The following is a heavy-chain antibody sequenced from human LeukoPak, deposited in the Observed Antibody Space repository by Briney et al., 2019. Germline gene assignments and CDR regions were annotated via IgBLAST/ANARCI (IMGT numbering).Heavy chain of an antibody. CDR1: GVSFSSYA. J-gene: IGHJ4*02. V-gene: IGHV3-23*01. CDR2: ISGSGGST. D-gene: IGHD3-22*01. Sequence: GGSLRLSCAASGVSFSSYAMSWVRQAPGKGLEWVSAISGSGGSTYYADSVKGRFTISRDNSKNTLYLQMNSLRAEDTAVYYCAKPAGYYDASSGYYLYCGQGTLVTVSS. CDR3: AKPAGYYDASSGYYLY.